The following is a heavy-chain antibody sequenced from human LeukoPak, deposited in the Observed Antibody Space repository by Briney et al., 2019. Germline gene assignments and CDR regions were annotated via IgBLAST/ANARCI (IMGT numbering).Heavy chain of an antibody. CDR3: ARVGGSFHWFDP. V-gene: IGHV3-74*01. CDR1: GITFGNNW. D-gene: IGHD1-26*01. J-gene: IGHJ5*02. Sequence: PGGSLRLSCAASGITFGNNWMHWVRQGPGKGLVWISRINSDGGGAIYADSVKGRFTVSRDNAKNTLYLQMNSLRAEDTAVYYCARVGGSFHWFDPWGQGTLVTVSS. CDR2: INSDGGGA.